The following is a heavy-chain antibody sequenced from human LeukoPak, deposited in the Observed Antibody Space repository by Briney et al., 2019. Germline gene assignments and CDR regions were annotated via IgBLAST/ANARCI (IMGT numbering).Heavy chain of an antibody. CDR2: ISSSSSYI. V-gene: IGHV3-21*01. D-gene: IGHD2-15*01. Sequence: GGSLRLSCAASGFTFSSYSMNWSGQLQGKGWGGVSSISSSSSYIYYADSVKGRFTISRDNAKNSLYLQMNSLRAEDTAVYYCARERPHSNDYWGQGTLVTVSS. CDR1: GFTFSSYS. J-gene: IGHJ4*02. CDR3: ARERPHSNDY.